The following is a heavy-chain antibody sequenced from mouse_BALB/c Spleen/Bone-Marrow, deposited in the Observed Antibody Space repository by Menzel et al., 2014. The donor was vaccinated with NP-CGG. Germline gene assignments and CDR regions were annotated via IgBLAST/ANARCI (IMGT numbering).Heavy chain of an antibody. Sequence: EVQLVESGGGIVQPGGSRKLSCAASGFTFSSFGMHWVRQAPEKGLEWVAYISSGSSTIYYADTVKGRFTISRDNPKNTLFLQMTSLRSEDTAMYYCARYGYYDAMDYWGQGTSVTVSS. CDR3: ARYGYYDAMDY. CDR1: GFTFSSFG. D-gene: IGHD2-2*01. V-gene: IGHV5-17*02. CDR2: ISSGSSTI. J-gene: IGHJ4*01.